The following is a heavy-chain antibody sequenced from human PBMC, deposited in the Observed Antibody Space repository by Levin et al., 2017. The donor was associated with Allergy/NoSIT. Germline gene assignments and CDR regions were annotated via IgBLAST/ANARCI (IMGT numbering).Heavy chain of an antibody. V-gene: IGHV3-66*01. CDR3: AGALRDDYGDYFDY. Sequence: GGSLRLSCAASGFTVSSKYMSWVRQAPGKGLEWVSVIYSGGSTYYADSVKGRFTISRDNSKNTLYLQMNSLRAEDTAVYYCAGALRDDYGDYFDYWGQGTLVTVSS. J-gene: IGHJ4*02. CDR1: GFTVSSKY. D-gene: IGHD4-17*01. CDR2: IYSGGST.